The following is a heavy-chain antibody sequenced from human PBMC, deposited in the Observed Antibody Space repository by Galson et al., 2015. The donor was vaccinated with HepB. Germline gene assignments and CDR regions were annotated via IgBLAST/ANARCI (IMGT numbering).Heavy chain of an antibody. CDR1: GFTFSSYA. CDR2: ISGSGGST. J-gene: IGHJ4*02. Sequence: SLRLSCAASGFTFSSYAMSWVRQAPGKGLEWVSAISGSGGSTYYADSAKGRFTIARDNSKNTLYLQMNSLRAEDTAVYYCAKAPWGQGVIIWVVDYWGQGTLVTVSS. CDR3: AKAPWGQGVIIWVVDY. V-gene: IGHV3-23*01. D-gene: IGHD3-10*01.